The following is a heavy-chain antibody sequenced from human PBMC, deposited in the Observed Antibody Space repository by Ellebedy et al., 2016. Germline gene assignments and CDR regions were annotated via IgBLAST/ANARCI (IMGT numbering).Heavy chain of an antibody. J-gene: IGHJ4*02. CDR1: GFTFSNYA. Sequence: GESLKISXVGSGFTFSNYAIHWVRQAPGKGLEWVAVITFGGSNTFYSDSVRGRFTISRDNYKNALYLQMNRLRVEDTAVYYCARHLLPYRETGSGSPLDYWGQGTLVTVSS. CDR2: ITFGGSNT. V-gene: IGHV3-30*04. D-gene: IGHD3-10*01. CDR3: ARHLLPYRETGSGSPLDY.